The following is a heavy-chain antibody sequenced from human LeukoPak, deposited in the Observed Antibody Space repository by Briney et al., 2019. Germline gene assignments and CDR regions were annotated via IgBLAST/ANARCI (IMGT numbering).Heavy chain of an antibody. V-gene: IGHV3-30*02. CDR1: GFIFSSYG. J-gene: IGHJ6*02. CDR3: ARGPRAPYYGMDV. Sequence: GGSLRLSCAASGFIFSSYGMHWVRQAPGKGLEWVAFIRYDGSHKFHADSVKGRFTISRDNSKNTLYLQMNSLRAEDTALYYCARGPRAPYYGMDVWGQGTTVTVSS. CDR2: IRYDGSHK.